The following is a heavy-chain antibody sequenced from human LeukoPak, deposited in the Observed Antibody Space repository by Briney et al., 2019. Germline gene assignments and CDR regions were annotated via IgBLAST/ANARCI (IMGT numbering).Heavy chain of an antibody. CDR3: ARLLGYCSGGSCYWGPFDY. J-gene: IGHJ4*02. Sequence: PGGSLRLSCAASGFTFSSYSMNWVRQAPGKGLEWVANIKQDGSEKYYVDSVKGRFTISRDNAKNSLYLQMNSLRAEDTAVYYCARLLGYCSGGSCYWGPFDYWGQGTLVTVSS. CDR2: IKQDGSEK. V-gene: IGHV3-7*01. CDR1: GFTFSSYS. D-gene: IGHD2-15*01.